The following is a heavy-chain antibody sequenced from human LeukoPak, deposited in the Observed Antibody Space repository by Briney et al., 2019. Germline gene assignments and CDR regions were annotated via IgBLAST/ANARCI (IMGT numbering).Heavy chain of an antibody. Sequence: ASETLSLTCTVSGGSISSNSYYWGWIRQPPGKGLGWIGSIYYSGGTYYNPSLKSRVTISVDTSKNQFSLKLSSVTAADTAVYYCARGDLFYYDSSGLPGYFDYWGQGTLVTVSS. CDR3: ARGDLFYYDSSGLPGYFDY. CDR2: IYYSGGT. V-gene: IGHV4-39*01. D-gene: IGHD3-22*01. J-gene: IGHJ4*02. CDR1: GGSISSNSYY.